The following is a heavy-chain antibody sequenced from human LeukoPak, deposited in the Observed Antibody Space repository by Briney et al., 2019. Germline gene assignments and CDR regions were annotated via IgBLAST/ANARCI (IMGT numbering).Heavy chain of an antibody. CDR1: GFTFSSYW. D-gene: IGHD2-2*02. CDR3: ARDPPLYPVNYFDY. CDR2: INQDGSEK. Sequence: GGSLRLSCAASGFTFSSYWMSWVRQAPGEGLEWVANINQDGSEKYYVDSVKGRFTISRDNAKNSLYLQMNSLRAEDTAVYYCARDPPLYPVNYFDYWGQGTLVTASS. J-gene: IGHJ4*02. V-gene: IGHV3-7*03.